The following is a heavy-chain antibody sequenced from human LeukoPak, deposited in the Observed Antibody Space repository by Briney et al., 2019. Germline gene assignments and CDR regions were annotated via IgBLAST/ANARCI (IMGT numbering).Heavy chain of an antibody. CDR1: GGSISSYN. CDR2: IYTSGST. J-gene: IGHJ4*02. Sequence: PSETLSLTCTVSGGSISSYNWSWIRQPAGKGLEWIGGIYTSGSTNYNPSLKSRVTMSVDTSKNQFSLKLSSVTAADTAVYYCASSELRYFDWHHYYFDYWGQGTLVTVSS. V-gene: IGHV4-4*07. D-gene: IGHD3-9*01. CDR3: ASSELRYFDWHHYYFDY.